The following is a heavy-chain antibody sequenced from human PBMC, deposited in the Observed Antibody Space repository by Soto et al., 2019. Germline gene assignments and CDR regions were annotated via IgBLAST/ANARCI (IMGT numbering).Heavy chain of an antibody. CDR1: GRSLSSYY. V-gene: IGHV4-59*01. D-gene: IGHD3-16*01. Sequence: SETLSLTWTLSGRSLSSYYWSWIRQPPGKGLEWIGYIYYSGSTNYNPSLKSRVTISVDTSKNQFSLKLSSVTAADTAVYYCARRYGGNFEYWGQGTLVTVS. CDR2: IYYSGST. J-gene: IGHJ4*02. CDR3: ARRYGGNFEY.